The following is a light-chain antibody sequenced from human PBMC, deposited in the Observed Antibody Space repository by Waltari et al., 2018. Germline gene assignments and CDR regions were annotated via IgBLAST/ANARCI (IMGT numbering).Light chain of an antibody. CDR3: QQYYSVPYT. J-gene: IGKJ2*01. V-gene: IGKV4-1*01. CDR1: RRLLYISNNKDY. Sequence: DIVMTQSPDSLALSLGERATLNCESSRRLLYISNNKDYLAWFQQKPGQPPKLLISWASTRESGVPDRFSGSGSGTDFTLTISSLQAEDVALYFCQQYYSVPYTFGQGTKLEIK. CDR2: WAS.